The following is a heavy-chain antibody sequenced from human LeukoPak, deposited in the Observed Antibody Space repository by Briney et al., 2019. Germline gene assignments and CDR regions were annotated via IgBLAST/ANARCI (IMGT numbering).Heavy chain of an antibody. CDR2: ISGSGGST. V-gene: IGHV3-23*01. J-gene: IGHJ4*02. CDR1: GFTFNTYA. Sequence: TGGSLRLSCAASGFTFNTYAMNWVRLAPGKGLEWVSTISGSGGSTYYADSVKGRFTISRDNSKNTLYLQMNSLRTDDTAVYYCAKSPDVAGTGRFDYWGQGTLVIVSS. CDR3: AKSPDVAGTGRFDY. D-gene: IGHD6-19*01.